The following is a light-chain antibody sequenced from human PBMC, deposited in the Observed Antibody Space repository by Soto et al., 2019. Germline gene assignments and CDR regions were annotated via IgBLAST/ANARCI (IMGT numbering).Light chain of an antibody. CDR3: QQTVSAPVT. J-gene: IGKJ2*01. V-gene: IGKV1-39*01. Sequence: DIQMTQSPSSLSASVGDRVTITCRASQSISSYLNWYQQKPGEAPKILIYAASTLQSGVPSRFNGRGSGPDFSLTISRLQHEDFATYYCQQTVSAPVTFGQGTRLEIK. CDR2: AAS. CDR1: QSISSY.